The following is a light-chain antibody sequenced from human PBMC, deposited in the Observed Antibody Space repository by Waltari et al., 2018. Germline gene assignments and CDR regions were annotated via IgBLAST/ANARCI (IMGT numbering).Light chain of an antibody. CDR3: ASETSTTTLYV. Sequence: HSALTQPASVSGSPGQSITIPCTGTSRDIGFYTFVSLYQQHPGKAPKVMIYHVSNRPSGVSNRFSGSKSGNTASLTISGLQPEDEADYYCASETSTTTLYVFGSGTKVTVL. V-gene: IGLV2-14*03. CDR2: HVS. J-gene: IGLJ1*01. CDR1: SRDIGFYTF.